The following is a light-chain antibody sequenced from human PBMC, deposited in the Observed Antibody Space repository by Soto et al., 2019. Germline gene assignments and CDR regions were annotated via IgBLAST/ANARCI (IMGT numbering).Light chain of an antibody. Sequence: QSVLTQPPSVSGSPGQRVTISCTGTSANIGAGYDVHWYRQLPGTAPKLLIYGDINRPSGVSDRFSGSKSGTSASLAITGLQAEDEAYADCQSYANRLSVYVVFGGGTKLTVL. CDR1: SANIGAGYD. V-gene: IGLV1-40*01. CDR2: GDI. CDR3: QSYANRLSVYVV. J-gene: IGLJ2*01.